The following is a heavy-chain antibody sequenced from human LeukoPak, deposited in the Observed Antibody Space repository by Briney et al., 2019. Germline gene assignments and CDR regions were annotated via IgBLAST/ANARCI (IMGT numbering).Heavy chain of an antibody. D-gene: IGHD3-10*01. CDR2: IYYSGNT. CDR1: GGSISSYY. J-gene: IGHJ1*01. Sequence: PSETLSLTCTVSGGSISSYYWSWIRQPPGKGLEWIGYIYYSGNTNYNPSLKSRVTISVDTSKNQFSLKLTSVTAADTAVYYCARYGSGSYSDDHFQHWGQGTPVTVSS. V-gene: IGHV4-59*08. CDR3: ARYGSGSYSDDHFQH.